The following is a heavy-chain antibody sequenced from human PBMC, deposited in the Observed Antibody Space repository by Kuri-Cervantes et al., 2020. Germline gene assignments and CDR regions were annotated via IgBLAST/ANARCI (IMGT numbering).Heavy chain of an antibody. CDR1: GFTFGDYA. CDR3: ARRHTELRLGELYWFDP. CDR2: INHSGST. Sequence: ESLKISCTASGFTFGDYAMSWVRQSPGKGLEWIGEINHSGSTNYNPSLKSRVTISVDRSKNQFSLKLRSVTAADTAVYYCARRHTELRLGELYWFDPWGQGTLVTVSS. J-gene: IGHJ5*02. D-gene: IGHD3-16*01. V-gene: IGHV4-34*01.